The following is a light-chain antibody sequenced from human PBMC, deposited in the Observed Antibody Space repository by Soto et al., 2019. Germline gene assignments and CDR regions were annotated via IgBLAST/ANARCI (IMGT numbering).Light chain of an antibody. J-gene: IGLJ1*01. CDR1: NSDVGAYDY. V-gene: IGLV2-14*03. CDR3: SSYTSTTTLYV. Sequence: QSALTQPASVSGSPGQSITISCTGTNSDVGAYDYVSWYQHHPGNAPKLMMFDVSRRPSGVSNRFSGSKSGNTASLTISGLQAEDEADYFCSSYTSTTTLYVFGTGTQLTVL. CDR2: DVS.